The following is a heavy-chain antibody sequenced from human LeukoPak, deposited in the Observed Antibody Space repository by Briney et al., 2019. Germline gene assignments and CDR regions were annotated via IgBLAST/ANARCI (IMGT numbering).Heavy chain of an antibody. Sequence: SETLSLTCAVYGGSFSGYYWSWIRQPPGKGLEWIGEINHSGSTNYNPPLKSRVTISVDTSKNQFSLKLSSVTAADTAVYYCARYGDTAMGPIDYWGQGTLVTVSS. D-gene: IGHD5-18*01. CDR3: ARYGDTAMGPIDY. CDR2: INHSGST. CDR1: GGSFSGYY. V-gene: IGHV4-34*01. J-gene: IGHJ4*02.